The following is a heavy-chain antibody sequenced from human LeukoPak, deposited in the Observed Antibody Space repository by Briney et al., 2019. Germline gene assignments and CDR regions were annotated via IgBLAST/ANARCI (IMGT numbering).Heavy chain of an antibody. CDR3: AKRDRTVTHAFDI. CDR2: IRGSGGTT. V-gene: IGHV3-23*01. J-gene: IGHJ3*02. D-gene: IGHD4-17*01. Sequence: GGSLRLSCAASGFTFSNYGMSWVRQAPGKGLEWVSAIRGSGGTTYYADSVKGRFTISRDNSENTLYLQMNSLRAEDTAVYYCAKRDRTVTHAFDIWGQGTMVTVSS. CDR1: GFTFSNYG.